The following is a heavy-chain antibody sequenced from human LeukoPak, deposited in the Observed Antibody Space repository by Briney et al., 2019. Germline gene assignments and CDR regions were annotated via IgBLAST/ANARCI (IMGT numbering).Heavy chain of an antibody. V-gene: IGHV4-34*01. Sequence: PSETLSLTCTVSGGSISSYYWSWIRQPPGKGLEWIGEINHSGSTNYNPSLKSRVTISVDTSKNQFSLKLSSVTAADTAVYYCARDRITIFGVVRSYYYYGMDVWGQGTTVTVSS. CDR3: ARDRITIFGVVRSYYYYGMDV. J-gene: IGHJ6*02. D-gene: IGHD3-3*01. CDR2: INHSGST. CDR1: GGSISSYY.